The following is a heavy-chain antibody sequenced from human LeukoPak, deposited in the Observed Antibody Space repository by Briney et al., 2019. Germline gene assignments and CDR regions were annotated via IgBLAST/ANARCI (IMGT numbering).Heavy chain of an antibody. CDR1: GGSISSSSYY. CDR2: IYYSGST. V-gene: IGHV4-39*01. D-gene: IGHD3-22*01. CDR3: AAYYYDSSGYYYPPWGGYFDY. J-gene: IGHJ4*02. Sequence: SETLSLTCTVSGGSISSSSYYWGWIRQPPGKGLEWIGSIYYSGSTYYNPSLKSRVTISVDTSKNQFSLKLSSVTAADTAVYYCAAYYYDSSGYYYPPWGGYFDYWGQGTLVTVSS.